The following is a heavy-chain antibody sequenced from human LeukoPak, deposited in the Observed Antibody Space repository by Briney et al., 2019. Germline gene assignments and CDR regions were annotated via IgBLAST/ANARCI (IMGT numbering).Heavy chain of an antibody. CDR1: GYTFSGHY. J-gene: IGHJ4*02. V-gene: IGHV1-2*02. Sequence: ASVKVSCKASGYTFSGHYLHWVRQAPGQGLEWMGWIYGHDGGTNFAQKFQDRVTMTRDTSITTAYMELTSLTPDDTAVYYCVRDFDWGPDYWGQGTLVTVSS. CDR2: IYGHDGGT. CDR3: VRDFDWGPDY. D-gene: IGHD3-9*01.